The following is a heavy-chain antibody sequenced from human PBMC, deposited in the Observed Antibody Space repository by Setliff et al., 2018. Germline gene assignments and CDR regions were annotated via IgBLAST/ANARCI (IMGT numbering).Heavy chain of an antibody. CDR1: GYAFTDNY. Sequence: WASVKVSCKTSGYAFTDNYIHWVRQAPGQGLGWMGWINPKTGGTNLAQKFQGWVSMTRDTPITTAYMELSRLTSDDMAVYFCARSDHLVVDGFDVWGQGTMVTVSS. D-gene: IGHD3-16*01. V-gene: IGHV1-2*04. CDR2: INPKTGGT. J-gene: IGHJ3*01. CDR3: ARSDHLVVDGFDV.